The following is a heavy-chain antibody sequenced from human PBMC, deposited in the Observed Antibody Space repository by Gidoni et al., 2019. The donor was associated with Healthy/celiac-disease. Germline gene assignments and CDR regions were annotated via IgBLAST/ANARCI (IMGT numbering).Heavy chain of an antibody. CDR1: VGTFSSYA. CDR2: IIPIFGTA. V-gene: IGHV1-69*01. Sequence: QVQLVQSGAEGKKPGSSVKVSCKASVGTFSSYAISWVRQAPGQGLEWMGGIIPIFGTANYAQKFQGRVTITADESTSTAYMELSSLRSEDTAVYYCARDALTYSSSAPPFYWGQGTLVTVSS. CDR3: ARDALTYSSSAPPFY. D-gene: IGHD6-6*01. J-gene: IGHJ4*02.